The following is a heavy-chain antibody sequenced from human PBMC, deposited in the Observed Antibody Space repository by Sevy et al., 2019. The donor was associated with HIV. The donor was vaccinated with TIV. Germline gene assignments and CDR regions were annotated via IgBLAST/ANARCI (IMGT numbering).Heavy chain of an antibody. CDR1: GFTFSSYA. CDR2: ISGSGGST. J-gene: IGHJ4*02. CDR3: AKPGGGGYCSGGSCRYYFDY. Sequence: GGSLRLSCAASGFTFSSYAMSWVRQAPGKGLEWVSAISGSGGSTYYADSVKGRFTISRDNSKNTLYLQMNSLRAEDTAVYSCAKPGGGGYCSGGSCRYYFDYWGQGTLVTVSS. V-gene: IGHV3-23*01. D-gene: IGHD2-15*01.